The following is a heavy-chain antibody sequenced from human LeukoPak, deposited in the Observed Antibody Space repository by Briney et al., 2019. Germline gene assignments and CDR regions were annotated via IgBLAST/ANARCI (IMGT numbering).Heavy chain of an antibody. CDR1: GFTFSDYY. V-gene: IGHV3-11*01. CDR2: ISSSGSTI. CDR3: TKCMTASGTCFFAS. J-gene: IGHJ4*02. Sequence: GGSLRLSCAASGFTFSDYYMSWIRQAPGKGLEWVSYISSSGSTIYYADSVKGRFTISRDNPKNTLYLQMNSLGAEDTAIYYCTKCMTASGTCFFASWGQGTLVTVSS. D-gene: IGHD2-21*02.